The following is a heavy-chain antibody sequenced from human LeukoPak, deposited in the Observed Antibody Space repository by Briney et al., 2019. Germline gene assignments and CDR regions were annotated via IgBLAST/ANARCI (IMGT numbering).Heavy chain of an antibody. J-gene: IGHJ4*02. Sequence: PGGSLRLSCAASGFTFSDYYMSWIRQAPGKGLEWVSYISSSGSTIYYADSVKGRFTISRDNAKNSLYLQMNSLRAEDTAVYYCVRDRRYGYYFDYWGQGILVTVSS. CDR1: GFTFSDYY. CDR3: VRDRRYGYYFDY. V-gene: IGHV3-11*04. D-gene: IGHD5-18*01. CDR2: ISSSGSTI.